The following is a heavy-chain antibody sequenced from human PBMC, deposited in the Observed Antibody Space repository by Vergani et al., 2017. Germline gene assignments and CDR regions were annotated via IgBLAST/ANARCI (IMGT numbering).Heavy chain of an antibody. CDR2: IYYSGST. CDR1: GGSISSSY. J-gene: IGHJ5*02. CDR3: ARTYYDFWSGYFRFGGWFDP. D-gene: IGHD3-3*01. Sequence: QVQLQESGPGLVKPSETLSLTCTVSGGSISSSYWSWIRQPPGKGLEWIGYIYYSGSTNYNPSLKSRVTISVETSKNQFSLKLSSVTAADTAVYYCARTYYDFWSGYFRFGGWFDPWGQGTLVTVSS. V-gene: IGHV4-59*01.